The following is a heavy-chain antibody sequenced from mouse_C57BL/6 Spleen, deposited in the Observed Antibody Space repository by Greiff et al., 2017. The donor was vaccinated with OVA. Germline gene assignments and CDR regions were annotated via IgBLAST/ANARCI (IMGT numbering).Heavy chain of an antibody. CDR3: ARSDYYGSSYDYFDY. CDR1: GYAFTNYL. J-gene: IGHJ2*01. Sequence: VQLQQSGAELVRPGTSVKVSCKASGYAFTNYLIEWVKQRPGQGLEWIGVINPGSGGTNYNEKFKGKATLTADTSSSTAYMQLSSLTSEDSAVYFCARSDYYGSSYDYFDYWGQGTTLTVSS. V-gene: IGHV1-54*01. D-gene: IGHD1-1*01. CDR2: INPGSGGT.